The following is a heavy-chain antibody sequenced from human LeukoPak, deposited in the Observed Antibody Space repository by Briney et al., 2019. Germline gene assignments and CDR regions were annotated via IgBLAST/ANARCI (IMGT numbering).Heavy chain of an antibody. V-gene: IGHV3-30*18. CDR3: AKVPRYVDY. J-gene: IGHJ4*02. D-gene: IGHD2-15*01. Sequence: PGGSLTLSCAASGFTFSAYGMHWVRQPPGKGLEWVALISHDGRNKYFVDFVRGGLTISRDNSKNTVHLQMNSLRAEDTAVYYCAKVPRYVDYWGQGTLVTVS. CDR2: ISHDGRNK. CDR1: GFTFSAYG.